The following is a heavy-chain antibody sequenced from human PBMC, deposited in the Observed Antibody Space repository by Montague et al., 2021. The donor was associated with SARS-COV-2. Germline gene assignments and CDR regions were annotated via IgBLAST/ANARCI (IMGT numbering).Heavy chain of an antibody. V-gene: IGHV4-38-2*02. CDR1: GSSVRGDYY. D-gene: IGHD3-9*01. Sequence: SETLSLTCTVSGSSVRGDYYWAWIRQSPGKGLEWIGSSSHKGITDYNPSLRSRVTLSVDTSKNQISLKLTSVAAADTAVYYCVRYSPLGFESPDTFDIWGRGTMVTVSS. J-gene: IGHJ3*02. CDR2: SSHKGIT. CDR3: VRYSPLGFESPDTFDI.